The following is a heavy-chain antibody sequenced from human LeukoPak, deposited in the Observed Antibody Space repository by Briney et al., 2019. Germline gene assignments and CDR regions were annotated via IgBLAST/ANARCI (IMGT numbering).Heavy chain of an antibody. CDR2: SSSSSSTI. CDR3: ARDSEYSSTSGTFDI. Sequence: PGGSLRLSCAASGFTFSSYSMNWVRQAPGKGLEWVSYSSSSSSTIYYADSVKGRFTISRDNAKNSLYLQMKSLRAEDTAVYYCARDSEYSSTSGTFDIWGQGTMVTVSS. D-gene: IGHD6-6*01. CDR1: GFTFSSYS. J-gene: IGHJ3*02. V-gene: IGHV3-48*01.